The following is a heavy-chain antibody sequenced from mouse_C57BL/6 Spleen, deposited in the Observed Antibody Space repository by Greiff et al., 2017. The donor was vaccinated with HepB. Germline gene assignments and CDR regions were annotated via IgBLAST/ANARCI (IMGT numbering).Heavy chain of an antibody. CDR1: GYTFTDYY. V-gene: IGHV1-26*01. J-gene: IGHJ2*01. CDR3: ARWLPLFDY. Sequence: EVQLQQSGPELVKPGASVKISCKASGYTFTDYYMNWVKQSHGKSLEWIGDINPNNGGTNYNQKFKGKATLTVAKSSSTAYMELRSLTSEDSAVYYCARWLPLFDYWGQSTTLTVSS. CDR2: INPNNGGT.